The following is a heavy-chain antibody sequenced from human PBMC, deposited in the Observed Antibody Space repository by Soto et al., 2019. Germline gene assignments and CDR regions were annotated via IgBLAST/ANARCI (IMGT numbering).Heavy chain of an antibody. CDR1: GGSISSSSYY. J-gene: IGHJ4*02. CDR3: ARHHGHEYGDYDQLDY. CDR2: LYYSGST. Sequence: QLQLQESGPGLVKPSETLSLTCTVSGGSISSSSYYWGWIRQPPGKGLEWIGSLYYSGSTYYNPSLKSRVTIYVDTSKNQFSLKLSSVTAADTAVYYCARHHGHEYGDYDQLDYWGQGTLVTVSS. V-gene: IGHV4-39*01. D-gene: IGHD4-17*01.